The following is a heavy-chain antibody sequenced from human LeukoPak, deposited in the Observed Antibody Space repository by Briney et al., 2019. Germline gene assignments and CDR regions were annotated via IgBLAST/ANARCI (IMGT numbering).Heavy chain of an antibody. CDR2: ISAYNGNT. V-gene: IGHV1-18*01. J-gene: IGHJ5*02. D-gene: IGHD6-6*01. CDR3: ARPGYSSSAFHNWFDP. Sequence: ASVKVSCKASGYTFTSYGISWVRQAPGQGLEWMGWISAYNGNTNYAQKLQGRVTMTTDTSTSIAYMELRSLRSDDTAVYYCARPGYSSSAFHNWFDPWGQGTLVTVSS. CDR1: GYTFTSYG.